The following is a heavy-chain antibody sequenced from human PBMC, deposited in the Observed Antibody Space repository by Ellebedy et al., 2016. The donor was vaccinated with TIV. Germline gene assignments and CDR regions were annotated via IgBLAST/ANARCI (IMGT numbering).Heavy chain of an antibody. V-gene: IGHV3-7*01. Sequence: GGSLRLSCAASGFTFSNFWMSWVRQAPGKGLEWVANIKQDGSEKYYVDSVKGRFTISRDNAKNSLYLQMNSLRAEDTAVYYCAREGYRDAFDIWGLGTVVTVSS. CDR3: AREGYRDAFDI. CDR1: GFTFSNFW. D-gene: IGHD3-16*02. J-gene: IGHJ3*02. CDR2: IKQDGSEK.